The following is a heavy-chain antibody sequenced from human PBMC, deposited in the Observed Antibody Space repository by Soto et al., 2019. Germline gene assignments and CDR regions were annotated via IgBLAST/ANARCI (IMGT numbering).Heavy chain of an antibody. CDR2: IIPIFGTA. D-gene: IGHD1-20*01. CDR1: GGTFSSHA. V-gene: IGHV1-69*13. J-gene: IGHJ4*02. Sequence: SVKVSCKASGGTFSSHAISWVRQAPGQGLEWMGGIIPIFGTANYAQKFQGRVTITADESTSTAYMELSSLRSEDTAVYYCARTLTYNWNDVSRFDYWGQGTLVTVSS. CDR3: ARTLTYNWNDVSRFDY.